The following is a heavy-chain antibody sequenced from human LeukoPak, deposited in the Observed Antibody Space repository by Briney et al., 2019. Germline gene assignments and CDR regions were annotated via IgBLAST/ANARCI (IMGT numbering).Heavy chain of an antibody. J-gene: IGHJ4*02. D-gene: IGHD3-22*01. Sequence: GGSLRLSCAASGFTFSTYAMSWVRQAPGKGLGWVSAISGSGGSTYYADSVKGRFTISRDNSKNTLYLQMNSLRAEDTAVYYCAKDIGYYYDSSGHGDYWGQGTLVTVSS. V-gene: IGHV3-23*01. CDR2: ISGSGGST. CDR1: GFTFSTYA. CDR3: AKDIGYYYDSSGHGDY.